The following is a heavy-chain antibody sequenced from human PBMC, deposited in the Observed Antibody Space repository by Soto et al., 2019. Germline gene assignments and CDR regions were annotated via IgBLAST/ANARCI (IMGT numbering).Heavy chain of an antibody. D-gene: IGHD3-10*01. V-gene: IGHV3-53*01. CDR2: IYSGGYT. CDR3: GTRPGGGGY. J-gene: IGHJ4*02. Sequence: EVQLVESGGGLIQPGGSLRLSCAVSGFTVSNNYMSWVRQAPGKGLEGVSVIYSGGYTAYGDSVKGRFTISRDNSTHPLFFQTNGRGPGDRAVFSGGTRPGGGGYWGQGTLVTVSS. CDR1: GFTVSNNY.